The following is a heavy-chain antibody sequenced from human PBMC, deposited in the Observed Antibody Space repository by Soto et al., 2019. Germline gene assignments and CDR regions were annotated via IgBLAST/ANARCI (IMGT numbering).Heavy chain of an antibody. V-gene: IGHV3-30-3*01. CDR1: GFTFSISS. CDR3: VRGEREGSHDDAFEI. D-gene: IGHD1-1*01. Sequence: QVQLVESGGGVVQPGRSLRLSCSASGFTFSISSLHWVRQAPGRGLEWVGITSKDDGETHYADSVKDRFTISRDTAKKTVFLEMNRLTVEDTALYFCVRGEREGSHDDAFEIWGQGTPVFVSS. CDR2: TSKDDGET. J-gene: IGHJ3*02.